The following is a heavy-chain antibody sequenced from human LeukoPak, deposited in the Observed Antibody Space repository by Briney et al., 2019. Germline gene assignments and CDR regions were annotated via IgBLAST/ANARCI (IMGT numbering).Heavy chain of an antibody. Sequence: GGSLRLSCAASGFTFSSCAMHWVRQAPGKGLEWVAVISYDGSNKYYADSVKGRFTISRDNSKNTLYLQMNSLRAEDTAVYYCARDTSYYYDSSGYILWGQGTMVTVSS. CDR3: ARDTSYYYDSSGYIL. CDR1: GFTFSSCA. J-gene: IGHJ3*01. V-gene: IGHV3-30*04. D-gene: IGHD3-22*01. CDR2: ISYDGSNK.